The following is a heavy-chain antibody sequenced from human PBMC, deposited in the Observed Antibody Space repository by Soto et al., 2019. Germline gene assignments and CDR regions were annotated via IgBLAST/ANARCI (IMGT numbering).Heavy chain of an antibody. CDR2: IYYRGST. CDR1: GGSISGHS. Sequence: SETLSLTCSVSGGSISGHSWTWLRQPPGKGLEWIGYIYYRGSTNYNPSLESRLTISLDTSKNQFSLKLSSVTAADTAVYYCARHYYDILTGSRLDYWGQGTLVT. D-gene: IGHD3-9*01. J-gene: IGHJ4*02. CDR3: ARHYYDILTGSRLDY. V-gene: IGHV4-59*08.